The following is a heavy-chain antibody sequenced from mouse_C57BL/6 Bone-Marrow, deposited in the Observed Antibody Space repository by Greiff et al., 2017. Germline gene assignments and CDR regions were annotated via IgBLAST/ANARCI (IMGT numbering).Heavy chain of an antibody. J-gene: IGHJ3*01. V-gene: IGHV1-59*01. CDR2: IDPSDSYT. CDR3: ARSRYYGSSPAWFAY. Sequence: QVQLQQPGAELVRPGTSVKLSCKASGYTFTSYWMHWVKQRPGQGLEWIGVIDPSDSYTNYNQKFKGKATLTVDTSSSTAYRQLSSRTSEDSAVYYCARSRYYGSSPAWFAYWGQGTLVTVSA. D-gene: IGHD1-1*01. CDR1: GYTFTSYW.